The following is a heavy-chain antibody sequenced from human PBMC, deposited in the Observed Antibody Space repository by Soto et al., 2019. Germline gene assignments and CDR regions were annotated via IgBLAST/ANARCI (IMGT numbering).Heavy chain of an antibody. CDR2: IYSSGST. D-gene: IGHD5-18*01. V-gene: IGHV4-61*01. CDR1: GDSVSSDNYY. CDR3: ARDIRGYSRAFDY. J-gene: IGHJ4*02. Sequence: QVQLQESGPGLVKPSETLSLTCTVSGDSVSSDNYYWTWIRQPPGKGLEWIGYIYSSGSTNYNPSLKGRVTISLDTSSNQFSLKLTSVTAADTAVYYCARDIRGYSRAFDYWGQGTLVTVSS.